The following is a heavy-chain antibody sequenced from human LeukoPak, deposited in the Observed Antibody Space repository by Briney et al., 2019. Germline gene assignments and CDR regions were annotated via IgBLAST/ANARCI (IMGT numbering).Heavy chain of an antibody. D-gene: IGHD6-19*01. CDR3: ARDGIAVADTRAESDYYYYMDV. J-gene: IGHJ6*03. Sequence: GASVKVSCKASGYTFTGYYMHWVRQAPGQGLEWMGWINPNSGGTNYAQKFQGRVTMTRDTSISTAYMELSRLRPDDTAVYYCARDGIAVADTRAESDYYYYMDVWGKGTTVTVSS. V-gene: IGHV1-2*02. CDR1: GYTFTGYY. CDR2: INPNSGGT.